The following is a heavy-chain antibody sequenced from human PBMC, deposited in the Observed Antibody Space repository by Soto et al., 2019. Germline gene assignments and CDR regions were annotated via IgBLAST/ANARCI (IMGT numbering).Heavy chain of an antibody. CDR1: GFTFSSYG. Sequence: GGSLRLSCAASGFTFSSYGMHWVRQAPGKGLEWVAVIWYDGSNKYYADSVKGRFTISRDNSKNTLYLQMNSLRAEDTAVYYCARDTAKKSGYYFAPSDYYYYYMDVWGKGTTVTVSS. V-gene: IGHV3-33*01. D-gene: IGHD3-22*01. CDR2: IWYDGSNK. J-gene: IGHJ6*03. CDR3: ARDTAKKSGYYFAPSDYYYYYMDV.